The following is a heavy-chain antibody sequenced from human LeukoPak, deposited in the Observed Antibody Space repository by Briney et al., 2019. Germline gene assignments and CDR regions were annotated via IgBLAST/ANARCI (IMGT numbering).Heavy chain of an antibody. Sequence: SETLSFTCTVSGDSISNNYWSWIRQPAGKGLEWISRIHFNGNTDYNPSLKSRVTTSIDTPRNQFSLKLSSVTAADTAVFYCARDRGGSSWYNYYDAWGQGILVTVSS. CDR1: GDSISNNY. D-gene: IGHD6-13*01. CDR3: ARDRGGSSWYNYYDA. V-gene: IGHV4-4*07. J-gene: IGHJ4*02. CDR2: IHFNGNT.